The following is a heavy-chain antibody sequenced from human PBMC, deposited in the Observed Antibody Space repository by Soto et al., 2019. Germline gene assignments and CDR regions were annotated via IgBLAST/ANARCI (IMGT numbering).Heavy chain of an antibody. D-gene: IGHD3-3*01. CDR3: ARAPLREYDFWSGYFSHYYYGMDV. Sequence: GASVKVSCKASGYTFTSYDINWVRRATGQGLEWMGWMNPNSGNTGYAQKFQGRVTMTRNTSISTAYMELSSLRSEDTAVYYCARAPLREYDFWSGYFSHYYYGMDVWG. CDR1: GYTFTSYD. CDR2: MNPNSGNT. J-gene: IGHJ6*02. V-gene: IGHV1-8*01.